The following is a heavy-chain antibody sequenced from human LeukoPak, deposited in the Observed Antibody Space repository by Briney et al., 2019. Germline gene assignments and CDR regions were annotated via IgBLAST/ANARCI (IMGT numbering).Heavy chain of an antibody. D-gene: IGHD2-15*01. CDR3: ARGGGCSGGGGFFVAY. CDR2: INHSGST. J-gene: IGHJ4*02. V-gene: IGHV4-34*01. Sequence: GSLRLSCAASGFTFSSYATHWVRQAPGKGLEWIGEINHSGSTNYNPSLKSRVTISVDTSKNQFSLQLSSVTAADTAVYYCARGGGCSGGGGFFVAYWGQGPLVTVSS. CDR1: GFTFSSYA.